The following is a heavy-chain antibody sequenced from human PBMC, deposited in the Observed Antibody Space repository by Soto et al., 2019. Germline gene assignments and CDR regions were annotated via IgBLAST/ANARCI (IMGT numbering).Heavy chain of an antibody. CDR2: ISGSGGSI. CDR3: ASDSSDSSGYYYSHFDY. J-gene: IGHJ4*02. CDR1: GFTFSSYA. Sequence: PGGSLRLSCAASGFTFSSYAMSWVRQAPGKGLEWVSAISGSGGSIYYAESMKGRFTISRDNAKNSLYLQMNSLRDEDTAVYYCASDSSDSSGYYYSHFDYWGQGTLVTVSS. V-gene: IGHV3-48*02. D-gene: IGHD3-22*01.